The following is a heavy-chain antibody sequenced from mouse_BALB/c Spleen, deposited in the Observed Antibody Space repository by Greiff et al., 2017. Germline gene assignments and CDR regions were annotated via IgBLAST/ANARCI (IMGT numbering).Heavy chain of an antibody. V-gene: IGHV5-6-2*01. CDR1: GFTFSSYY. CDR3: ARHPSHGYWFAY. J-gene: IGHJ3*01. D-gene: IGHD1-2*01. CDR2: INSNGGST. Sequence: EVKLVESGGGLVKLGGSLKLSCAASGFTFSSYYMSWVRQTPEKRLELVAAINSNGGSTYYPDTVKGRFTISRDNAKNTLYLQMSSLKSEDTALYYCARHPSHGYWFAYWGQGTLVTVSA.